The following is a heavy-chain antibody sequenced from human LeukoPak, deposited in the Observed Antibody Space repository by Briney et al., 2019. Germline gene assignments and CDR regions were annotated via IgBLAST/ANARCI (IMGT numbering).Heavy chain of an antibody. V-gene: IGHV3-30*02. CDR2: IRYDGSNK. D-gene: IGHD5/OR15-5a*01. Sequence: PGGSLRLSCAASGFTFSSYGMHWVRQAPGKGLEWVAFIRYDGSNKYYADSVKGRFTISRDNSKNTLYLQMNSLRAEDTAVYYCAKGPSSRYYYMDVRGKGTTVTVSS. CDR3: AKGPSSRYYYMDV. CDR1: GFTFSSYG. J-gene: IGHJ6*03.